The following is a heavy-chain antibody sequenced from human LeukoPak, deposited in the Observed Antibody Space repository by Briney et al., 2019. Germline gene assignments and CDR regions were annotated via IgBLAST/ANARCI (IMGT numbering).Heavy chain of an antibody. J-gene: IGHJ4*02. CDR3: ARDNIAAAGTSVY. D-gene: IGHD6-13*01. V-gene: IGHV4-61*01. CDR1: GGSISSSPFY. CDR2: IYYNGIA. Sequence: SETLSLTCTVSGGSISSSPFYWGWIRQPPGKGLEWIGYIYYNGIANYNPSLKSRVTISLDTPKNQFSLKLTSVTAADTAVYYCARDNIAAAGTSVYWGQGTLVTVSS.